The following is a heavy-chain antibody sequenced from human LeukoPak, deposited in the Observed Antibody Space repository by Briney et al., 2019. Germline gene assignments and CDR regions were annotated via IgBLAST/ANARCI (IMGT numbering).Heavy chain of an antibody. CDR3: ARDYDYFDY. D-gene: IGHD3-16*01. J-gene: IGHJ4*02. CDR1: GYTLTGYY. Sequence: ASVKVSCKASGYTLTGYYMRWVRQAPGQGLGWMGGIRPNSGGTNYAQKFQGRVTITRDTSISTAYLGLSRLRSDDTAVYCCARDYDYFDYWGQGTLVTVSS. CDR2: IRPNSGGT. V-gene: IGHV1-2*02.